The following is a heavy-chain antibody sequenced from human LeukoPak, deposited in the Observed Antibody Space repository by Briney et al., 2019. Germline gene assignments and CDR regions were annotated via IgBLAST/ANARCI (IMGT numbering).Heavy chain of an antibody. CDR2: IYHSGST. D-gene: IGHD6-19*01. J-gene: IGHJ4*02. CDR3: ARVAKDSSGWRPQYYFDY. CDR1: GGSISSGGYY. Sequence: PSQTLSLTCTVSGGSISSGGYYWSWIRQPPGKGLEWIGYIYHSGSTYYNPSLKSRVTISVDRSKNQFSLKLSSVTAADTAVYYCARVAKDSSGWRPQYYFDYWGQGTLVTVSS. V-gene: IGHV4-30-2*01.